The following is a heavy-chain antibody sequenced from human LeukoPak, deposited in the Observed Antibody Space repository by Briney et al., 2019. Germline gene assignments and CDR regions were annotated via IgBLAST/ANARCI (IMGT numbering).Heavy chain of an antibody. CDR3: AKAGTLRSFDCLPTRYYPDV. CDR1: GFTFSSYG. Sequence: PWGSLRLSCAASGFTFSSYGMNWVRQAPGKGLEWVSAISGSGGSTYYADSVKGRFTISRDNSKNTLYLPMTSLRAEDTVVYYRAKAGTLRSFDCLPTRYYPDVWGKGTTVTVSS. V-gene: IGHV3-23*01. D-gene: IGHD3-9*01. J-gene: IGHJ6*03. CDR2: ISGSGGST.